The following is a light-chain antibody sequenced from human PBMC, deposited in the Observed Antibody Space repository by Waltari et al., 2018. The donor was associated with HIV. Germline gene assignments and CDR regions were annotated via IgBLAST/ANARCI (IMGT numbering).Light chain of an antibody. CDR1: SSNIGAGYD. J-gene: IGLJ2*01. CDR3: QSYDSSLSGSV. CDR2: GNS. Sequence: QSVLTQPPSVSGAPGQRVTISCPGSSSNIGAGYDVHWYQQLPVTAPKLPIYGNSNPPSGVPDRCSGSKSGTSASLAITGLQAEDEADYYCQSYDSSLSGSVFGGGTKLTVL. V-gene: IGLV1-40*01.